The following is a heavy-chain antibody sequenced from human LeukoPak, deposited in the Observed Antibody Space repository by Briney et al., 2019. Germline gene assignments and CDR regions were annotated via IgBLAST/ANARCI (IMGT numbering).Heavy chain of an antibody. CDR1: GGSFSGYY. D-gene: IGHD6-13*01. CDR2: INHSGST. Sequence: PSETLSLTCAVYGGSFSGYYWSWIRQPPGKGLEWIGEINHSGSTNYNPPLKSRVTISVDTSKNQFSLKLSSVTAADTAVYYCARRIAAAGLGYWGQGTLVTVSS. V-gene: IGHV4-34*01. J-gene: IGHJ4*02. CDR3: ARRIAAAGLGY.